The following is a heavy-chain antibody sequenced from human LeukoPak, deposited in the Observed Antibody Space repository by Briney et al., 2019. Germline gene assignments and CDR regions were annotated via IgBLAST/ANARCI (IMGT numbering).Heavy chain of an antibody. V-gene: IGHV4-59*01. CDR1: GGSINSYY. D-gene: IGHD3-22*01. Sequence: PSETLSLTCTVSGGSINSYYWSWIRQPPGKGLEWIGHIYHRGSTNYNPSLKSRVTISVYMSKNQFSLKLSSVTAADTAVYYCASGHYYDSSGYPGYWGPGTLVTVSS. CDR3: ASGHYYDSSGYPGY. J-gene: IGHJ4*02. CDR2: IYHRGST.